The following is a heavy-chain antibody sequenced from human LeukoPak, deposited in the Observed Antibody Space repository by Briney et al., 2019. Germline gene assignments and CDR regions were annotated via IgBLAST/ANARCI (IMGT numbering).Heavy chain of an antibody. J-gene: IGHJ6*03. CDR1: GYTFTSYD. Sequence: ASVKVSCKASGYTFTSYDINWVRQAPGQGLEWMGWMNPNSGNTGYAQKFQGRVTISRNTSISTAYMELSSLRSEDTAVYYCARGSFGITGDYYYYMDVWGKGTTVTVSS. D-gene: IGHD1-1*01. V-gene: IGHV1-8*01. CDR3: ARGSFGITGDYYYYMDV. CDR2: MNPNSGNT.